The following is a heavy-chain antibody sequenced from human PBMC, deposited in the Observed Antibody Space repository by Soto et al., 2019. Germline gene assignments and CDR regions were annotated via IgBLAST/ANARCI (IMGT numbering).Heavy chain of an antibody. CDR2: VIPMFLKS. CDR1: GGTFYSYA. V-gene: IGHV1-69*06. CDR3: VRGGGEMANPPPYLY. D-gene: IGHD3-16*01. J-gene: IGHJ4*02. Sequence: SVKVSCKASGGTFYSYAISWVRQAPGQGLEWMGGVIPMFLKSNYAQKFQGRVTITADKSTNTVYMEMNSLKSEDTAVYYCVRGGGEMANPPPYLYWGQGTQVTVSS.